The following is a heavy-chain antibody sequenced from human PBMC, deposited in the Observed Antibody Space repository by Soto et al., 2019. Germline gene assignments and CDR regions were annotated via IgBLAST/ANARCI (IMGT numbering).Heavy chain of an antibody. V-gene: IGHV3-66*01. CDR3: ARDPSHGGYKDPPDY. Sequence: PGGSLRLSCAASGFTVSSNYMSWVRQAPGKGLEWVSVIYSGGSTYYADSVKGRFTISRDNSKNTLYLQMNSLRAEDTAVYYCARDPSHGGYKDPPDYWGQGTLVTVSS. J-gene: IGHJ4*02. CDR2: IYSGGST. CDR1: GFTVSSNY. D-gene: IGHD5-12*01.